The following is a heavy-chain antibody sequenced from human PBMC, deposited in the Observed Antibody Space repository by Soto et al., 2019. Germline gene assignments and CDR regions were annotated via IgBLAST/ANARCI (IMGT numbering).Heavy chain of an antibody. V-gene: IGHV2-26*03. CDR2: IFSNDDK. Sequence: QVSLKESGPVLVKPTETLTLTCTISGFSLSNPRMGVSWIRQPPGKALEWLAHIFSNDDKSYSTSLKSRVTISKDTSKSQVVLTMTNMDPVDTATYYCARVYDSSGYEYWGQGTLVTVSS. J-gene: IGHJ4*02. CDR3: ARVYDSSGYEY. CDR1: GFSLSNPRMG. D-gene: IGHD3-22*01.